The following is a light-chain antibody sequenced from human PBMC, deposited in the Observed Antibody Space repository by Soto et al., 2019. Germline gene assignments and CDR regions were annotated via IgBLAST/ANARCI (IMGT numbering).Light chain of an antibody. Sequence: EIVMTQSPATLSVSPGERATLSCRASQSVSSNLAWYQQKPGQAPRLLIYGASTRATGIPARFSGSGSGTEFTPTLNSLQSEDFAVYYCQQYNNWPPWTFGQGTKVEIK. V-gene: IGKV3-15*01. J-gene: IGKJ1*01. CDR1: QSVSSN. CDR3: QQYNNWPPWT. CDR2: GAS.